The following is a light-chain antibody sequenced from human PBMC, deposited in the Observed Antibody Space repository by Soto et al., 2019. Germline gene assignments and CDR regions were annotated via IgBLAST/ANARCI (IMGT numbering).Light chain of an antibody. CDR2: AVS. Sequence: QYALTQPPSASGSPGQSVTISCTGTSTDVGAYNFVSWYQQHPGKAPKLMIYAVSKRPSGVPDRFSGSKSGNTASLTVSGLQADDEADYYCSSYVGNNNLVFGGGTKLTVL. CDR1: STDVGAYNF. J-gene: IGLJ2*01. CDR3: SSYVGNNNLV. V-gene: IGLV2-8*01.